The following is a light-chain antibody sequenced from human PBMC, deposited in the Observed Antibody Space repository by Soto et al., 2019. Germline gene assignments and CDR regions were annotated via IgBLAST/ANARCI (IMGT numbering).Light chain of an antibody. V-gene: IGKV3-15*01. Sequence: EIVMTQSPATLSVSPGERATLSCRASQSVSSNLAWYQQKPGQAPRLLIYGASTRATGITARFSGSGSGTEFALTISSLQSEDFAVYYCQQHNNWPYTFGQGTKLEIK. J-gene: IGKJ2*01. CDR3: QQHNNWPYT. CDR1: QSVSSN. CDR2: GAS.